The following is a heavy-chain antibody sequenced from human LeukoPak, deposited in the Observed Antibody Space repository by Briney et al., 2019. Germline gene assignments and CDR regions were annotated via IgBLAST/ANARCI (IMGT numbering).Heavy chain of an antibody. J-gene: IGHJ3*01. V-gene: IGHV4-59*08. D-gene: IGHD6-13*01. Sequence: SETLSPTCTVSGGSISSYYWSWIRQPPGKGLEWIGYIYYSGSTNYNPSLKSRVTMSVDTSKNQFSLKLSSVTAADTAVYYCARHDGSSWYYAFDVWGQGTMVTVSS. CDR3: ARHDGSSWYYAFDV. CDR2: IYYSGST. CDR1: GGSISSYY.